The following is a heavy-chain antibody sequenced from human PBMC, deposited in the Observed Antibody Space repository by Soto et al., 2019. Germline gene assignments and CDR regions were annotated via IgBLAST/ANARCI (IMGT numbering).Heavy chain of an antibody. CDR1: GFTFSNYG. CDR2: IYYDGSNK. J-gene: IGHJ4*02. V-gene: IGHV3-33*01. CDR3: AREAKSGSYSHFDD. Sequence: QVQLVESGGGVVQPGRSLRLSCAASGFTFSNYGMHWVRQAPGKGLEWVGAIYYDGSNKEYADSVKGRFNISRDNYKNTPFLQMDSVRAEDTAVYYCAREAKSGSYSHFDDWGRGNLVTVSS. D-gene: IGHD1-26*01.